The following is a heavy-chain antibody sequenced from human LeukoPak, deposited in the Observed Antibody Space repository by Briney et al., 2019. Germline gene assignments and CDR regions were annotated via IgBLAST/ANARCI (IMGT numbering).Heavy chain of an antibody. CDR1: GYSISSGYY. J-gene: IGHJ5*02. D-gene: IGHD3-22*01. CDR2: VYHSGST. Sequence: SETLSLTCAVSGYSISSGYYWGWIRQPPGKGLEWIGSVYHSGSTYYNPSLKSRVTISVDTSKNQFSLKLSSVTATDTAVYYCARHGNYYDTSQSDPWGQGTLVTVSS. V-gene: IGHV4-38-2*01. CDR3: ARHGNYYDTSQSDP.